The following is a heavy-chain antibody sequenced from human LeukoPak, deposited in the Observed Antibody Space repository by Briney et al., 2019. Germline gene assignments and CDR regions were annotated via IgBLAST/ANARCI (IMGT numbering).Heavy chain of an antibody. D-gene: IGHD5-12*01. CDR2: INPNSGGT. Sequence: GASVKVSCKASGYTFTGYYMHWVRQAPGQGLEWMGWINPNSGGTSYAQKFQGRVTMTRDTSVTTAYMELSRLRYDDTAVYYCARYSGHDEPFEYWGQGTLVTVSS. J-gene: IGHJ4*02. V-gene: IGHV1-2*02. CDR3: ARYSGHDEPFEY. CDR1: GYTFTGYY.